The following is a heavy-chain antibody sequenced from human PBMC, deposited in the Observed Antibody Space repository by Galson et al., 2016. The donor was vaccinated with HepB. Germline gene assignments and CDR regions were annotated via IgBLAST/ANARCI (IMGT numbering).Heavy chain of an antibody. CDR3: ARVPGSSPPHYFDY. V-gene: IGHV1-46*01. CDR1: GYTFTSNC. J-gene: IGHJ4*02. Sequence: SVKVSCKASGYTFTSNCVHWVRQAPGQGLEWMRIINTEGGAYYAQSFRGRVTITRDTSTSTVYLELSSPRSEDTAVYYCARVPGSSPPHYFDYWGQGTLVTVSS. CDR2: INTEGGA. D-gene: IGHD6-13*01.